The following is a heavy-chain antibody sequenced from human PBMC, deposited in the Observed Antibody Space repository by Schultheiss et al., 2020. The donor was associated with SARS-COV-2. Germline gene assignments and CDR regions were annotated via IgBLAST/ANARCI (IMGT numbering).Heavy chain of an antibody. CDR3: ARETINYDILTGYSDGMDV. J-gene: IGHJ6*02. CDR1: GFTFSRYA. D-gene: IGHD3-9*01. Sequence: GGSLRLSCAASGFTFSRYAMHWVRQAPGKGLEWVAVISYDGSNKYYADSVKGRFTISRDNSKNTLYLQMNSLRAEDTAVYYCARETINYDILTGYSDGMDVWGQGTTVTVS. CDR2: ISYDGSNK. V-gene: IGHV3-30*07.